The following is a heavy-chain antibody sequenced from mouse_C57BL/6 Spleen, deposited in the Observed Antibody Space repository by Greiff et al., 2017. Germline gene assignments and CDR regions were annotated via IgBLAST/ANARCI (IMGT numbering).Heavy chain of an antibody. CDR2: INPGSGGT. V-gene: IGHV1-54*01. CDR1: GYAFTNYL. CDR3: ARWDSTTAYFDY. J-gene: IGHJ2*01. Sequence: QVQLQQSGAELVRPGTSVKVSCKASGYAFTNYLIEWVKQRPGQGLEWIGVINPGSGGTNYNEKFKGKATLTADKSSSTAYMQLSSLTSEDSAVYFCARWDSTTAYFDYWGQGTTLTVSS. D-gene: IGHD1-2*01.